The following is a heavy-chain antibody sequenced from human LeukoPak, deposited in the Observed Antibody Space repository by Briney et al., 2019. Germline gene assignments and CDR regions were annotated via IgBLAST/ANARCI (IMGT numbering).Heavy chain of an antibody. V-gene: IGHV3-23*01. CDR1: GFTFSSYA. D-gene: IGHD3-22*01. J-gene: IGHJ4*02. CDR3: AKVGPSDSSGYYLFDY. Sequence: GGSLRLSCAASGFTFSSYAMSWVRQAPGEGLEWVSAISGSGGSTYYADSVKGRFTISRDNSKNTLYLQMNSLRAEDTAVYYCAKVGPSDSSGYYLFDYWGQGTLVTVSS. CDR2: ISGSGGST.